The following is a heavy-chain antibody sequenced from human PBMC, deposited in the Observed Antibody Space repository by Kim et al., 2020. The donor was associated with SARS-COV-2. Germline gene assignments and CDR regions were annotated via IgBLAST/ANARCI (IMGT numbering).Heavy chain of an antibody. J-gene: IGHJ4*02. CDR3: ARDWGLYV. V-gene: IGHV3-66*01. Sequence: GGSTNYADSVKGRFTISKVNSKNTLYLQMNSLRAEDTAVYYCARDWGLYVWGQGTLVTVSS. CDR2: GGST. D-gene: IGHD3-10*02.